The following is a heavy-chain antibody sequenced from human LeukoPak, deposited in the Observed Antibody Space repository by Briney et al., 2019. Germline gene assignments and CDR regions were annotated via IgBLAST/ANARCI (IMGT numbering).Heavy chain of an antibody. J-gene: IGHJ4*02. V-gene: IGHV4-38-2*01. Sequence: SETLSLTCGVSAYSFNSAYYWGWTRQPPGKGLEWIGTIYHSGTTYYNPSLKNRVTISLDTSKNHFSLKLTSVTAADTAVYYCARLVPTTGYFDSWGQGTLVTVSS. CDR1: AYSFNSAYY. CDR2: IYHSGTT. D-gene: IGHD1-1*01. CDR3: ARLVPTTGYFDS.